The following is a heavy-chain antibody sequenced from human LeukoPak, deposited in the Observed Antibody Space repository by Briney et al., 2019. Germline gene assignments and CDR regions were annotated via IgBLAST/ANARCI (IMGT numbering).Heavy chain of an antibody. CDR3: AREGRPYYYDSSGYYYF. J-gene: IGHJ4*02. V-gene: IGHV3-21*01. CDR1: GFTFSSYS. Sequence: PGGSLRLSCAASGFTFSSYSMNWVRQAPGKGLEWVSSISSSSSYIYYADSVKGRFTISRDNAKNSLYLQMNSLRAEDTAVYYCAREGRPYYYDSSGYYYFWGQGTLVTASS. D-gene: IGHD3-22*01. CDR2: ISSSSSYI.